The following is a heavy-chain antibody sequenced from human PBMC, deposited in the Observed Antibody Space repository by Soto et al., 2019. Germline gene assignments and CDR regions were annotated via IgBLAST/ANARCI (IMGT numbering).Heavy chain of an antibody. V-gene: IGHV3-30*04. D-gene: IGHD4-17*01. CDR1: GFTFSSYA. J-gene: IGHJ4*02. CDR3: AIDGPCGETQDY. CDR2: ISYDGSNK. Sequence: GGSLRLSCAASGFTFSSYAMHWVRQAPGKGLEWVTVISYDGSNKYYADSVKGRFTISRDNSKNTLYLQMNSLRAEDTAVYYCAIDGPCGETQDYWGQGTLVTVSS.